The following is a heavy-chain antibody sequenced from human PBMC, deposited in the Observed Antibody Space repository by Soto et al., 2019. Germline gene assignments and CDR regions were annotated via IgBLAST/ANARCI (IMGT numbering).Heavy chain of an antibody. CDR3: ARVGYGDYTSLDY. V-gene: IGHV4-59*11. D-gene: IGHD4-17*01. CDR1: GGSISSHY. CDR2: IYYSGST. J-gene: IGHJ4*02. Sequence: SETLSLTCTVSGGSISSHYWSWIRQPPGKGLEWIGYIYYSGSTNYNPSLKSRVTISVDTSKNQFSLKLSSVTAADTAVYYCARVGYGDYTSLDYWGQGTLVTVSS.